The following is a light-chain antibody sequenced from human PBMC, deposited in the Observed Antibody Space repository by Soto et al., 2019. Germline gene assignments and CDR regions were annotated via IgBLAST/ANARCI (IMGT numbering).Light chain of an antibody. V-gene: IGKV1-6*01. CDR2: AAS. Sequence: IQMIQSPSSLSASVGDRVSITCRASQGIGDDLRWFQQKPGKAPNLLIYAASSLHSGVPSRFRGSGSGTDFTLTISSLQPEDFGTYYCLQHNSYPWTFGQGSKVEIK. J-gene: IGKJ1*01. CDR3: LQHNSYPWT. CDR1: QGIGDD.